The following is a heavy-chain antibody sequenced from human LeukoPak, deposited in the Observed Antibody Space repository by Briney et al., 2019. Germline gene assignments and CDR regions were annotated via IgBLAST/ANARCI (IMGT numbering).Heavy chain of an antibody. Sequence: KPSETLSLTCTVSGGSISSYYWSWIRQPPGKGLEWIGYIYYSGSTNYNPSLKSRVTISVHTSKNQFSLKLSSVTAADTAVYYCARNDYGDYGNYYYYMDVWGKGTTVTVSS. D-gene: IGHD4-17*01. CDR2: IYYSGST. V-gene: IGHV4-59*01. CDR1: GGSISSYY. CDR3: ARNDYGDYGNYYYYMDV. J-gene: IGHJ6*03.